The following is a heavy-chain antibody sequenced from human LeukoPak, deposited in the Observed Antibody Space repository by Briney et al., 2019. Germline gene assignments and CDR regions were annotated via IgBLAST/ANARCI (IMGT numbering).Heavy chain of an antibody. D-gene: IGHD5-12*01. V-gene: IGHV1-24*01. J-gene: IGHJ4*02. CDR3: ATGPCGSRELGY. CDR1: GYTLTELS. Sequence: GASVKVSCKVSGYTLTELSMHWVRQAPGKGLEWMGGFDPEDGETIYAQKFQGRVTMTEDTSTDTAYMELSSLRSEDTAVYYCATGPCGSRELGYWGQGTLVTVSS. CDR2: FDPEDGET.